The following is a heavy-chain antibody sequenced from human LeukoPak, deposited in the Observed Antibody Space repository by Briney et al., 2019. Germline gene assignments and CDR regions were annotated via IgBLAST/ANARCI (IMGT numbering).Heavy chain of an antibody. V-gene: IGHV1-2*04. D-gene: IGHD3-10*01. CDR1: GYTFTGYY. Sequence: ASVKVSCKASGYTFTGYYMHWVRQAPGQGLEWMGWINPNSGGTNYAQKFQGCVTMTRDTSISTAYMELSRLRSDDTAVYYCARDHGSGETYYYGMDVWGQGTTVTVSS. CDR2: INPNSGGT. J-gene: IGHJ6*02. CDR3: ARDHGSGETYYYGMDV.